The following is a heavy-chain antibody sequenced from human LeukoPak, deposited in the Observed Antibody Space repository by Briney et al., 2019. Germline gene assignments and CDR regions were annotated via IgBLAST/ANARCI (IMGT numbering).Heavy chain of an antibody. Sequence: SETLSLTCAVSGYSISSGYYWGWIRQPPGKGLEWIGSIYHSGSTYYNPSLKSRVTISVDTPKNQFSLKLSSVTAADTAVYYCARRLGLGATTYFDYWGQGTLVTVSS. J-gene: IGHJ4*02. CDR2: IYHSGST. D-gene: IGHD1-26*01. CDR3: ARRLGLGATTYFDY. V-gene: IGHV4-38-2*01. CDR1: GYSISSGYY.